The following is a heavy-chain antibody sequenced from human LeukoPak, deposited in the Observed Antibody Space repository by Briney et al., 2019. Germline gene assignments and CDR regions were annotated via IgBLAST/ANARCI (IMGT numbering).Heavy chain of an antibody. CDR3: TTEKDGQDAFDI. V-gene: IGHV3-15*01. Sequence: GGSLRLSCAASGFTFSNAWTSWVRQAPGKGLEWVGRIKSKTDGGTTDYAAPVKGRFTISRDDSKNTLYLQMNSLKTEDTAVYYCTTEKDGQDAFDIWGQGTMVTVSS. CDR2: IKSKTDGGTT. CDR1: GFTFSNAW. J-gene: IGHJ3*02.